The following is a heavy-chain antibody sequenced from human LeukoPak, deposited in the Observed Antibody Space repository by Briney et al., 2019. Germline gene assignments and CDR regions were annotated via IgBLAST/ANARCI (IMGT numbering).Heavy chain of an antibody. CDR2: ISGSGGST. CDR1: GFTFSSYA. Sequence: GGSLRLSCAASGFTFSSYAMSWVRQAPGKGLEWVSAISGSGGSTYYADSVKGRFTISRDNSKNTLYRKMNSLRAEDTAVYYCAKDVGYYGSGSYYYSWGQGTLVTVSS. J-gene: IGHJ4*02. V-gene: IGHV3-23*01. D-gene: IGHD3-10*01. CDR3: AKDVGYYGSGSYYYS.